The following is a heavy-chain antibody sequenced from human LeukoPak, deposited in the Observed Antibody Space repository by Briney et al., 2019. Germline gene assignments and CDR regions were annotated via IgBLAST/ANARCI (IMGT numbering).Heavy chain of an antibody. CDR1: GFTFSSYA. CDR3: ARDLGCSSSRCESNWFDP. CDR2: ISYSGGSQ. J-gene: IGHJ5*02. D-gene: IGHD2-2*01. V-gene: IGHV3-30*01. Sequence: GGSLRLSCAASGFTFSSYAMHWVRQAPGKGPEWVALISYSGGSQDYADSVKGRFTISRDNSMNMLYLQMNSLRTEDTATYSCARDLGCSSSRCESNWFDPWGQGTLVTVST.